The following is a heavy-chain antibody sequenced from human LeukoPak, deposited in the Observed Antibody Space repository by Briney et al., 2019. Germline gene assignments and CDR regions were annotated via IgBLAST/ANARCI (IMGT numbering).Heavy chain of an antibody. CDR2: ITNWNGGST. D-gene: IGHD2-2*02. CDR1: GFTFDDYG. Sequence: GGSLRLSCEASGFTFDDYGMSWVRQSTGKGLEWVSAITNWNGGSTGYADSVRGRFTISRDNAKNSLYLQMNSLRAEDTVLYYCARCSRSSTDCYSAFDIWGQGTMVTVSS. J-gene: IGHJ3*02. CDR3: ARCSRSSTDCYSAFDI. V-gene: IGHV3-20*04.